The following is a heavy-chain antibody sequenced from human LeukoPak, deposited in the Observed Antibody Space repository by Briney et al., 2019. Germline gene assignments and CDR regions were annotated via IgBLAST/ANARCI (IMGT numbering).Heavy chain of an antibody. CDR2: ISWNSGII. CDR3: ARDRGWWLAHFDY. D-gene: IGHD6-19*01. Sequence: GGSLRLSCAASGFTFDDYAMHWVRQAPGRGLEWVSRISWNSGIIDYADSVKGRFIISRDNAENSLYLQMNSLRTDDAALYYCARDRGWWLAHFDYWGQGVLVTVSS. V-gene: IGHV3-9*01. J-gene: IGHJ4*02. CDR1: GFTFDDYA.